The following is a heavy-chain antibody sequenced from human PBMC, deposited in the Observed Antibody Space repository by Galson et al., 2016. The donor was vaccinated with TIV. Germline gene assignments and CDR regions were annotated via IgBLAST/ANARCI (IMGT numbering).Heavy chain of an antibody. D-gene: IGHD1-14*01. CDR3: AKGQLRAARRFYYMDV. J-gene: IGHJ6*03. CDR1: GFTFDDYA. Sequence: SLRLSCAASGFTFDDYAMHWVRQVPGRGLEWVSVISWNSGSIVYADSVKGRFFISRDNAKKSLYLQMNSLRAEDTALYYCAKGQLRAARRFYYMDVWGKGTTGTVSS. CDR2: ISWNSGSI. V-gene: IGHV3-9*01.